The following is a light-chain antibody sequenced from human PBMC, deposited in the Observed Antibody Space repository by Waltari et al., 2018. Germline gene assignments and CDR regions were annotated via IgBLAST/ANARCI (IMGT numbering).Light chain of an antibody. CDR3: QKYGTVPAT. CDR2: DAS. Sequence: EIVLTQSPGTLSLSPGERPTLSSRASQSFSRTLAWYQQKPGQAPRLLIYDASSRATGVPDRFSGSGSGTDFSLTSSRLEPEDFAVYYCQKYGTVPATFGQGTKVEIK. V-gene: IGKV3-20*01. J-gene: IGKJ1*01. CDR1: QSFSRT.